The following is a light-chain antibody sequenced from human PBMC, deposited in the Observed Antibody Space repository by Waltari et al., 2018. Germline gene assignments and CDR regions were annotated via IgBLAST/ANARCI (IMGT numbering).Light chain of an antibody. CDR2: SAA. CDR3: QQLNSYPPYT. J-gene: IGKJ2*01. Sequence: IQLTQSPSSLSASVGDRVTITCRAIQGIKSDLAWYQQKPGKVPELLIYSAATLRSGVPSRFSGSGSGTDFTLTISSLQPEDFATYYCQQLNSYPPYTFGQGTKLEIK. CDR1: QGIKSD. V-gene: IGKV1-9*01.